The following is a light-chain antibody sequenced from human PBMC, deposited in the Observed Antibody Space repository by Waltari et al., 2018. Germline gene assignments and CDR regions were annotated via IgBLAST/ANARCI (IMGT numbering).Light chain of an antibody. V-gene: IGLV2-14*01. CDR2: EVS. CDR1: SSDVGGYNY. CDR3: ASYTSSDSWV. Sequence: QSALTQPASVSGSPGQSITISCTGTSSDVGGYNYVSWYQPHPGKAPKLMIYEVSNRPAGVSNRFSGAKSGTTASLAFSGLQAEDEADYYCASYTSSDSWVFGGGTKLTVL. J-gene: IGLJ3*02.